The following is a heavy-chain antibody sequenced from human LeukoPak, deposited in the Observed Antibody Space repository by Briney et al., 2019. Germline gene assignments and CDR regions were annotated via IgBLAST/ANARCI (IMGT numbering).Heavy chain of an antibody. CDR2: INPNSGGT. CDR3: ARDPYYYDSSGSLNWFDP. V-gene: IGHV1-2*02. D-gene: IGHD3-22*01. CDR1: GYTFTDFY. Sequence: ASVKVSCKASGYTFTDFYMHWVRQAPGQGLEWMGWINPNSGGTNYAQKFQGRVIMTRDTSISTAYMDLSRLTSDDTAVYYCARDPYYYDSSGSLNWFDPWGQGTLVTVSS. J-gene: IGHJ5*02.